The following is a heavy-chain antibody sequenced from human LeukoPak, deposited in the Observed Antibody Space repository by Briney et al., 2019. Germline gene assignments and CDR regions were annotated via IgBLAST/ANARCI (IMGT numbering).Heavy chain of an antibody. CDR2: IYYSGST. D-gene: IGHD1-14*01. CDR3: ARRLLTGDSSAFDY. J-gene: IGHJ4*02. CDR1: GGSISSYY. Sequence: SETLSLTCTVSGGSISSYYWSWIRQPPGKGLEWIGYIYYSGSTNYNPSLKSRVTISVDTSKNQFSLKLSSVTAADTAVYYCARRLLTGDSSAFDYWGQGTLVTVSS. V-gene: IGHV4-59*08.